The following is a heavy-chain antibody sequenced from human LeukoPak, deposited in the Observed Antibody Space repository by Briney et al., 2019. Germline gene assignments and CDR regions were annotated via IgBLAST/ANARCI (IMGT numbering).Heavy chain of an antibody. Sequence: SETLSLTCTVSGGSISSYYWSWIRQPPGKGLEWIGYIHYSGSTNYNSSLKSRVTISVDTSKNQFSLKLSSVTAADTAVYYCARVGVTAVYYYGMDVWGQGTTVTVSS. CDR3: ARVGVTAVYYYGMDV. V-gene: IGHV4-59*01. CDR1: GGSISSYY. J-gene: IGHJ6*02. CDR2: IHYSGST. D-gene: IGHD3-3*01.